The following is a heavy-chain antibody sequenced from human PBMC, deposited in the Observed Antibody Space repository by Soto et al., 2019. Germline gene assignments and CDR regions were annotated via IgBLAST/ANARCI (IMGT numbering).Heavy chain of an antibody. CDR1: GFSFSDYY. CDR3: ARAAGWFDP. Sequence: QVQVVESGGGLVKPGGSLRLSCAASGFSFSDYYMTWIRQTPEKGLEWVSYIADSGGKKDYADSVKGRFTISRDNAKNLLYLQMNSLRAEDTAVYYCARAAGWFDPRGQGTLVTVSS. V-gene: IGHV3-11*01. CDR2: IADSGGKK. J-gene: IGHJ5*02.